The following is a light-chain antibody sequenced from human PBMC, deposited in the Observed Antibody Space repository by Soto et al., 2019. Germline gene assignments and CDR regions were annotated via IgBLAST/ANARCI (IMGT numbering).Light chain of an antibody. J-gene: IGLJ2*01. CDR3: SSYSGRYTVI. Sequence: QSALTQPRSVSGSPGQSVTISCTGTSSDVGGYNYVSGYQQHPGKAPKLMIYDVSKRPSGVPDRFSGSKSGNTASLTISGLQAEDEADYYCSSYSGRYTVIFGGGTKVTVL. V-gene: IGLV2-11*01. CDR2: DVS. CDR1: SSDVGGYNY.